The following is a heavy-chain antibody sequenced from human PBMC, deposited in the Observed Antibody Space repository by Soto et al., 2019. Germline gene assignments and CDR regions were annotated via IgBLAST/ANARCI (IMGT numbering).Heavy chain of an antibody. V-gene: IGHV3-23*01. J-gene: IGHJ6*02. D-gene: IGHD3-16*01. Sequence: EVQLLESGGGLVQPGGSLRLSCAASGFTFSNYAMSWVRQAPGKGLECVSVISGSDGYTYYADSVKGRFTISRDNSKNTLYLQMNSLRAEDTAMYYCARIMGRVMVLGYGMDVWGQGTTVTVSS. CDR2: ISGSDGYT. CDR1: GFTFSNYA. CDR3: ARIMGRVMVLGYGMDV.